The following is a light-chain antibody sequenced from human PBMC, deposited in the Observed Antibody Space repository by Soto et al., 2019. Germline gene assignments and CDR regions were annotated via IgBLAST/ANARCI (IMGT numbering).Light chain of an antibody. CDR3: QHYAGSPWT. Sequence: EIVLTQSPGTLSLSPGERATLSCRASQSVSKYLAWYQQKPGQAPMVLIYGASSRATGIPDRSSGSGSWTDFTLTISRLEPEDFQVYYCQHYAGSPWTFGQGTKVEIK. J-gene: IGKJ1*01. CDR2: GAS. V-gene: IGKV3-20*01. CDR1: QSVSKY.